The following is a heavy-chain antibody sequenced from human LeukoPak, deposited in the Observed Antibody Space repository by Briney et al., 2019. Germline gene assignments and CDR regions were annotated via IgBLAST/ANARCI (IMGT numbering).Heavy chain of an antibody. J-gene: IGHJ4*02. D-gene: IGHD1-14*01. CDR1: GFTVSSNY. CDR3: AKELFEGSTGNLAY. Sequence: GGSLRLSCAASGFTVSSNYMSWVRQAPGKGLEWVAVISYDGSNKYYADSVKGRFTISRDNSKNTLYLQMNSLRAEDTAVYYCAKELFEGSTGNLAYWGQGTLVTVSS. V-gene: IGHV3-30*18. CDR2: ISYDGSNK.